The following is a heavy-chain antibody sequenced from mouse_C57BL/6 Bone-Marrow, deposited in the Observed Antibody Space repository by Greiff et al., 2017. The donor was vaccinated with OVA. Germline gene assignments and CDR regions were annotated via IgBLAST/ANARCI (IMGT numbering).Heavy chain of an antibody. V-gene: IGHV1-78*01. CDR1: GYTFTDHT. CDR3: ARRGDYYGSSFDY. Sequence: SDAELVKPGASVKISCKVSGYTFTDHTIHWMKQRPEQGLEWIGYIYPRDGSTKYNEKFKGKATLTADKSSSTAYMQRNSLTSEDSAVYFCARRGDYYGSSFDYWGQGTTLTVSS. D-gene: IGHD1-1*01. J-gene: IGHJ2*01. CDR2: IYPRDGST.